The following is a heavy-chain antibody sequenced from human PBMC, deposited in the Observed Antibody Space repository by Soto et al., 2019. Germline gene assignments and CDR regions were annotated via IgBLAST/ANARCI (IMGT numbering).Heavy chain of an antibody. CDR2: IDYSGST. D-gene: IGHD3-10*01. V-gene: IGHV4-59*11. CDR1: GGSISSHY. J-gene: IGHJ4*02. CDR3: ARDRGSGSWWGECDY. Sequence: QVQLQESGPGLVKPSETLSLTCTVSGGSISSHYWSWIRQPPGKGLEWIGHIDYSGSTNYNPSLKSRVTMSVDTSKNHLSLKLSAVTAADTDVYYCARDRGSGSWWGECDYWGQGTLVTVSS.